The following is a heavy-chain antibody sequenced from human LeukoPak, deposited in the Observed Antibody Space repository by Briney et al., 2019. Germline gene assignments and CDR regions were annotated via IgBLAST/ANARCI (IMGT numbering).Heavy chain of an antibody. D-gene: IGHD2-15*01. CDR3: ARAYCGGGSCYHSRGWFDP. CDR1: GGSISSGSYY. CDR2: IYTSGST. J-gene: IGHJ5*02. Sequence: PSETLSLTCTVSGGSISSGSYYWSWIRQPAGKGLEWIGRIYTSGSTNYNPSLKSRVTISVDTSKNQFSLKVSSVTAADTAVYYCARAYCGGGSCYHSRGWFDPWGQGTLVTVSS. V-gene: IGHV4-61*02.